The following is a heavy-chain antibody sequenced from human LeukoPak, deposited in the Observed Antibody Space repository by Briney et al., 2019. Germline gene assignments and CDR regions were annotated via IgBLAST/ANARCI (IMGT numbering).Heavy chain of an antibody. V-gene: IGHV4-39*07. CDR3: ASRFGYSSGWYDY. Sequence: PSETLSFTCTVSGGSISSSSYYWGWIRQPPGKGLEWIGSIYYSGSTYYNPSLKSRITISVDTSKNQFSLKLSSVTAADTAVYYCASRFGYSSGWYDYWGQGTLVTASS. CDR1: GGSISSSSYY. J-gene: IGHJ4*02. CDR2: IYYSGST. D-gene: IGHD6-19*01.